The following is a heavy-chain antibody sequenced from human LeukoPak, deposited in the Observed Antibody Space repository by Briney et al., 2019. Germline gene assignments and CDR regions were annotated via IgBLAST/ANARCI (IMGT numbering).Heavy chain of an antibody. V-gene: IGHV3-48*01. CDR1: GFTFSSYG. CDR2: ISSSSNNI. Sequence: GGSLRLSCAASGFTFSSYGMNWVRQAPGKGLEWLSYISSSSNNIYYADSVNGRFTISRDNSRNTLYLQMHSLRVEDTAVYYCARIFDIYYDSSGYYFDYWGQGTLVTVSS. CDR3: ARIFDIYYDSSGYYFDY. J-gene: IGHJ4*02. D-gene: IGHD3-22*01.